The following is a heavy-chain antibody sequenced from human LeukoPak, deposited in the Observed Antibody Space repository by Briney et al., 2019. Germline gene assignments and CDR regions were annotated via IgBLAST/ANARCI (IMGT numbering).Heavy chain of an antibody. CDR2: VYFDGGT. CDR3: ARDHYYDGRGRFDP. V-gene: IGHV4-39*07. D-gene: IGHD3-16*01. Sequence: SETLSLTCAVSGASVSSSSYHWVWIRQSPGKGLEWIGSVYFDGGTHYNPSLQSRVTVSIDTSKNQFSLRLSSVTAADTALYYCARDHYYDGRGRFDPWGQGTLVTVSS. CDR1: GASVSSSSYH. J-gene: IGHJ5*02.